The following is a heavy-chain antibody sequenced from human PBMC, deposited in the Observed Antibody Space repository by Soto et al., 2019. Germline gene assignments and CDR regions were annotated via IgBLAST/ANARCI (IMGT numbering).Heavy chain of an antibody. Sequence: GGSLRLSCAASGFTFSSYAMSWVRQAPGKGLEWVSAISGSGGSTYYADSVKGRFTISRDNSKNTLYLQMNSLRAEDTAVYYCAKGPYYDSSGGGYNWFDPWGQGTLVTVSS. V-gene: IGHV3-23*01. CDR1: GFTFSSYA. D-gene: IGHD3-22*01. CDR2: ISGSGGST. CDR3: AKGPYYDSSGGGYNWFDP. J-gene: IGHJ5*02.